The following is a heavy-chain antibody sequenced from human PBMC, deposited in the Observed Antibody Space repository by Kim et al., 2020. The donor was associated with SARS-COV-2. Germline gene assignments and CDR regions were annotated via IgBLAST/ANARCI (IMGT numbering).Heavy chain of an antibody. D-gene: IGHD2-21*02. CDR3: ATDQAVVTLERYGMDV. Sequence: ASVKVSCKVSGYTLTELSMHWVRQAPGKGLEWMGGFDPEDGETIYAQKFQGRVTMTEDTSTDTAYMELSSLRSEDTAVYYCATDQAVVTLERYGMDVWGQGTTVTVSS. V-gene: IGHV1-24*01. CDR1: GYTLTELS. CDR2: FDPEDGET. J-gene: IGHJ6*02.